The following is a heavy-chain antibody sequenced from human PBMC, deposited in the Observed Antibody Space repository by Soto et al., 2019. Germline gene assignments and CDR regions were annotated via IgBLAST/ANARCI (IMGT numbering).Heavy chain of an antibody. D-gene: IGHD6-6*01. J-gene: IGHJ4*02. CDR1: GYTFTNYG. V-gene: IGHV1-18*01. Sequence: QVHLVQCGAEVKKPGASVKVSCKASGYTFTNYGFSWVRQAPGQGLEWMGWISGYNGNTNYAQRFQGRRTMTADTATSTAYMELRSLRSDDTAVYYCAREGQLGYWGQGTLVTVSS. CDR3: AREGQLGY. CDR2: ISGYNGNT.